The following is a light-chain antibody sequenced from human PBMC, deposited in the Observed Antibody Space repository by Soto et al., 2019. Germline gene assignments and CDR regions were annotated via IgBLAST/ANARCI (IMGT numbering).Light chain of an antibody. Sequence: EILLAQSPATLSLSPGERATLPCRASQSVSSYLAWYQQKPGQAPRLLIYDASNRATGIPARFSGSGSGTDFTLTISSLEPEDFAVYYCQQRSNLITFGQGTRLEIK. CDR2: DAS. V-gene: IGKV3-11*01. J-gene: IGKJ5*01. CDR1: QSVSSY. CDR3: QQRSNLIT.